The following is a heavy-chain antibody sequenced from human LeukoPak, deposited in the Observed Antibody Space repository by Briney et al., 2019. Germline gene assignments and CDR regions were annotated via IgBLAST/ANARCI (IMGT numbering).Heavy chain of an antibody. J-gene: IGHJ5*02. D-gene: IGHD3-3*01. V-gene: IGHV1-2*02. CDR3: ARVYGITIFGVVKGWFDP. CDR2: INPNNGGT. Sequence: ASVKVSCKASGYTFTGYYIHWVRQAPGQGLELMGWINPNNGGTNYAQKFQGRVTMTTDTSTSTAYMELRSLRSDDTAVYYCARVYGITIFGVVKGWFDPWGQGTLVTVSS. CDR1: GYTFTGYY.